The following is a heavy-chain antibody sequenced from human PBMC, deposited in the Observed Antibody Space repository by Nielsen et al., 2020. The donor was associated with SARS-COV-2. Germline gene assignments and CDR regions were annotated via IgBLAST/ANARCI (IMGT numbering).Heavy chain of an antibody. CDR1: GASISSSDSY. J-gene: IGHJ4*02. CDR2: IYYSGRT. D-gene: IGHD2/OR15-2a*01. Sequence: SETLSLTCTVSGASISSSDSYWTWIRQPPGKGLEWIGYIYYSGRTFYSPSLKSRVTISLDTSKNQFSLKLPSVTAADTAGYYCASLPALNNYSDSWGQGTLVTVSS. V-gene: IGHV4-30-4*01. CDR3: ASLPALNNYSDS.